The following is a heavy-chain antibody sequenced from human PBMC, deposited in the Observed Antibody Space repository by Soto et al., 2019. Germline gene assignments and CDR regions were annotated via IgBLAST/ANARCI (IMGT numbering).Heavy chain of an antibody. V-gene: IGHV1-24*01. J-gene: IGHJ3*02. D-gene: IGHD3-3*01. CDR1: GYTLTELS. CDR2: FDPEDGET. CDR3: APFPRVRFLEWLWPDQFAFDI. Sequence: GASVKVSCKVSGYTLTELSMRSVRQAPGKGLEWMGGFDPEDGETIYAQKFQGRVTMTEDTSTDTAYMELSSLRSEDTAVYYCAPFPRVRFLEWLWPDQFAFDIWGQGTMVTVSS.